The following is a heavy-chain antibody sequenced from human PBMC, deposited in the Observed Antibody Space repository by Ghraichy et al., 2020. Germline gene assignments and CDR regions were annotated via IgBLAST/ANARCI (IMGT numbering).Heavy chain of an antibody. J-gene: IGHJ5*02. Sequence: SETLSLTCTVSGGSISSGGYYWSWIRQNPGKGLEWIGYISNSGSTYYNPSLKSRVTILLDTSKNQFSLKLRSVTAADTAVYYCARDQSLAGNHLFDTWGQGTLVTVSS. CDR3: ARDQSLAGNHLFDT. V-gene: IGHV4-31*03. D-gene: IGHD1-26*01. CDR1: GGSISSGGYY. CDR2: ISNSGST.